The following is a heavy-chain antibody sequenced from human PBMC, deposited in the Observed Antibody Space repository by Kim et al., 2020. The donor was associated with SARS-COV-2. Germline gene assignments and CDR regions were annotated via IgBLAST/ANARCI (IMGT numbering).Heavy chain of an antibody. J-gene: IGHJ4*02. CDR3: AREWQLVLDF. Sequence: SVKVSCKASGDNFKSYVITWVRQAPGQGLEWMGDIIPVFGTPNYAPRFQGRVMITADESTNTAYMELSSLKSDDTDVYYCAREWQLVLDFWGQGALVTV. D-gene: IGHD6-6*01. V-gene: IGHV1-69*13. CDR2: IIPVFGTP. CDR1: GDNFKSYV.